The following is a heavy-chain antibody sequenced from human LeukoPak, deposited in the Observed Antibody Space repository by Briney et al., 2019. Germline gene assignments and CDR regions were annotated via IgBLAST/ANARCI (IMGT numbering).Heavy chain of an antibody. CDR1: GYTFTSYG. Sequence: ASVKVSCKASGYTFTSYGISWVRQAPGQGLEWMGRISAYNGNTKYAQKLQGRVTMTTDTSTSTAYMELRSLRSDDTAVYYCARVVEYSSSWYVHSWGQGTLVTVSS. D-gene: IGHD6-13*01. CDR3: ARVVEYSSSWYVHS. V-gene: IGHV1-18*01. CDR2: ISAYNGNT. J-gene: IGHJ4*02.